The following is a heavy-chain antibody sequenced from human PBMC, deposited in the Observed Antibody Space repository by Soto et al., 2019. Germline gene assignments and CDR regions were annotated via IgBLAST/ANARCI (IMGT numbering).Heavy chain of an antibody. CDR1: GGSISRGGNY. Sequence: SETLSLTCTVSGGSISRGGNYWTWIRQHPGKGLEWIGYIYYSGSTYYNPSLKSRVTMSVDTSKNQFSLRLNSVTAADTAVYYCARSPGIGNDGSSTQGRNIDYWGQGTLVTVSS. CDR2: IYYSGST. CDR3: ARSPGIGNDGSSTQGRNIDY. V-gene: IGHV4-31*03. D-gene: IGHD2-2*01. J-gene: IGHJ4*02.